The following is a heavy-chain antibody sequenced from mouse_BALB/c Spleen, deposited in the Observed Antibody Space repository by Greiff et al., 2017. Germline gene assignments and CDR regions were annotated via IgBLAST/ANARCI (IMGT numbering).Heavy chain of an antibody. CDR3: ARGYCNYGPWFGY. CDR1: GFNIKDTY. D-gene: IGHD2-10*02. CDR2: IDPANGNT. J-gene: IGHJ3*01. Sequence: VQLQQSGAELVKPGASVKLSCTASGFNIKDTYMHWVKQRPEQGLEWIGRIDPANGNTKYDPKFQGKATITADTSSNTAYLQISSLTSEDTAVYYWARGYCNYGPWFGYWGQGTLVTVSA. V-gene: IGHV14-3*02.